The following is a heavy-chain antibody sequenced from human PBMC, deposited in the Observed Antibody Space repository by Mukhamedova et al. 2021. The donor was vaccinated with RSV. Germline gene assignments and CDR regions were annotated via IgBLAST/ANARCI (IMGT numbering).Heavy chain of an antibody. J-gene: IGHJ4*02. CDR2: IKTKTDGETS. CDR3: TTGAGFGNPYYFDY. Sequence: VRQAPGKGLEWVGRIKTKTDGETSHYAAPVEGRFTISRDDSKNTLYLQMNSLRTEDTAVYFCTTGAGFGNPYYFDYWGQGTLVTV. V-gene: IGHV3-15*01. D-gene: IGHD3-10*01.